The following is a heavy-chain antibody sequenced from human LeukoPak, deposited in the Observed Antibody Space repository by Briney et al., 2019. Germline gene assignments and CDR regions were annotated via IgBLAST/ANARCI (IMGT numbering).Heavy chain of an antibody. CDR3: ARDNYYDSSGYYFPFDY. V-gene: IGHV4-59*01. J-gene: IGHJ4*02. Sequence: PSETLSLTCTVSGGSISSYYWSWIRQPPGKGLEWIGYIYCSGSTNYNPSLKSRVTISVDTSKNQFSLKLSSVTAADTAVYYCARDNYYDSSGYYFPFDYWGQGTLVTVSS. CDR1: GGSISSYY. D-gene: IGHD3-22*01. CDR2: IYCSGST.